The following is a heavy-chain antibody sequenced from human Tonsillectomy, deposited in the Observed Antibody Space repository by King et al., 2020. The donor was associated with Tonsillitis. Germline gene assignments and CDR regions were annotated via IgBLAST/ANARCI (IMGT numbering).Heavy chain of an antibody. CDR3: VTGIKWNPYGMDV. CDR1: GFTFSGYA. J-gene: IGHJ6*02. V-gene: IGHV3-64D*06. D-gene: IGHD1-20*01. CDR2: ISINGGSA. Sequence: VQLVESGGGLVQPGGSLRLSCSASGFTFSGYAMHWVRQAPGKGLQYVSAISINGGSADYADSVKGRFTISRDNSKNTLYLQMSSLRPEDTAVYYCVTGIKWNPYGMDVWGQGTTVTVSS.